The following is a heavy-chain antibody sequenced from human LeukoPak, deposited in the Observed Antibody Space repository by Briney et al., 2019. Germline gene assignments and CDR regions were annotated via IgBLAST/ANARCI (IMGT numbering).Heavy chain of an antibody. CDR1: GFPFSLYA. Sequence: PGGSLRLSCAASGFPFSLYAMSWVRQAPGKGREWVSYINDDSTDIHYADSVKGRFSISRDSARNTLYLQLSSLRAEDTAVYYCARDTFQPGLIDSWGQGTLVTVSS. D-gene: IGHD2-2*01. CDR3: ARDTFQPGLIDS. V-gene: IGHV3-21*05. J-gene: IGHJ4*02. CDR2: INDDSTDI.